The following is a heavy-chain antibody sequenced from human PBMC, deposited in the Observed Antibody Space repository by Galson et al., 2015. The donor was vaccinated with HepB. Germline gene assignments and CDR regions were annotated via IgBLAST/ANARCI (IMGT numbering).Heavy chain of an antibody. CDR3: AKDLELVGTIQLWYGPNDAFDI. Sequence: SLRLSCAASGFTFSSYAMSWVRQAPGKGLEWASAISGSGGSTYYADSVKGRFTISRDNSKNTLYLQMNSLRAEDTAVYYCAKDLELVGTIQLWYGPNDAFDIWGQGTMVTVSS. CDR1: GFTFSSYA. CDR2: ISGSGGST. V-gene: IGHV3-23*01. J-gene: IGHJ3*02. D-gene: IGHD5-18*01.